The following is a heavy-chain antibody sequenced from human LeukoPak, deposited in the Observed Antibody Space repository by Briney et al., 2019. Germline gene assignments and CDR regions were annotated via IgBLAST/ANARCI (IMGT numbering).Heavy chain of an antibody. CDR3: AKDLGGRGYSYGYGLSAFDI. CDR1: GFTFSSYG. V-gene: IGHV3-30*18. J-gene: IGHJ3*02. CDR2: ISYDGSNK. Sequence: GGSLRLSCAASGFTFSSYGMHWVRQAPGRGLEWVAVISYDGSNKYYADSVKGRFTISRDNSKNTLYLQMNSLRAEDTAVYYCAKDLGGRGYSYGYGLSAFDIWGQGTMVTVSS. D-gene: IGHD5-18*01.